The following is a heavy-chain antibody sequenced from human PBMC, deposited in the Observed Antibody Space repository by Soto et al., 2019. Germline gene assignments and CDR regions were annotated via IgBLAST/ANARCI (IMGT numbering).Heavy chain of an antibody. V-gene: IGHV3-53*01. CDR3: ARDSHQPLSYIDY. J-gene: IGHJ4*02. CDR1: GFTVSSNY. D-gene: IGHD2-2*01. CDR2: IYSGGST. Sequence: GGSLRLSCAASGFTVSSNYMSWVRQAPGKGLEWVSVIYSGGSTYYADSVKGRFTISRDNSKNTLYLQMNSLRAEDTAVYYCARDSHQPLSYIDYSRQTTLVTVSS.